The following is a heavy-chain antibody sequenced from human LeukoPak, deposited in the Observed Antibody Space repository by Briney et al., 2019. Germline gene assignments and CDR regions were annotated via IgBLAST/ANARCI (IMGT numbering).Heavy chain of an antibody. Sequence: PGGTLRHSCGASGFTFSKHGMHWVRQAPGKGPEGLSGVSPPGGGTDYAASVKGRFTISRDESKNTLSVQMKSLRVEDTAVYYCARNLAWGAFDYWGQGTLVTVSS. D-gene: IGHD7-27*01. J-gene: IGHJ4*02. CDR2: VSPPGGGT. CDR1: GFTFSKHG. CDR3: ARNLAWGAFDY. V-gene: IGHV3-23*01.